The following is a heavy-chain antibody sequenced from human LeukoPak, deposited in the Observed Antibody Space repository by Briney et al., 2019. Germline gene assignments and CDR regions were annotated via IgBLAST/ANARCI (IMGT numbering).Heavy chain of an antibody. CDR2: IYENGGAT. CDR3: AIPTKYCSSTSCYNDYYYGMDV. V-gene: IGHV3-23*01. D-gene: IGHD2-2*02. Sequence: PGGSLRLSCVGSGFTFRSHAMSWVRQAPEKGLEFVSGIYENGGATYYADSVKGRFTISRDNSKNTLYLQMNSLRAEDTAVYYCAIPTKYCSSTSCYNDYYYGMDVWGQGTTVTVSS. J-gene: IGHJ6*02. CDR1: GFTFRSHA.